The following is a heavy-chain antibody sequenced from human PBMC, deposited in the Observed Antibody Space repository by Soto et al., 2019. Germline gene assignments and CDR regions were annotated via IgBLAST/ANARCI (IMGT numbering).Heavy chain of an antibody. V-gene: IGHV3-23*01. Sequence: EVQLLESGGGLVQPGGSLRLSCATSGFTFSSYAMSWVRQAPVKGLEWVSGISVSGDSRYDADSVKGRFTISRDNSKSTLFLQMKRLRAEDQGGNYWATIFRYGGPEYWGQGVLGPVSS. CDR1: GFTFSSYA. J-gene: IGHJ4*02. CDR2: ISVSGDSR. CDR3: ATIFRYGGPEY. D-gene: IGHD3-16*01.